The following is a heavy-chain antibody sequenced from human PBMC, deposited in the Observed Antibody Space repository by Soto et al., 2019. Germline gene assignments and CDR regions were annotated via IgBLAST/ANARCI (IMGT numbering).Heavy chain of an antibody. Sequence: QGQLVQSGAEVKKPGASVKVSCKASGYTFTRYGISWVRQAPGQGLEWMGWISGYNGDTKYAQKFQGRVTMTVDTSTTTAYMELRSLTSDDRAVYYCAKNGQPLYYYYGMDVWGQGTTVTVSS. V-gene: IGHV1-18*01. CDR1: GYTFTRYG. CDR2: ISGYNGDT. D-gene: IGHD2-8*01. J-gene: IGHJ6*02. CDR3: AKNGQPLYYYYGMDV.